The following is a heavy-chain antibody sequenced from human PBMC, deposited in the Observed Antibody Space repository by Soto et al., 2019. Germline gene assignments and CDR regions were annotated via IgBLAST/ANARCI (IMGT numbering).Heavy chain of an antibody. J-gene: IGHJ1*01. D-gene: IGHD2-2*01. V-gene: IGHV3-30-3*01. CDR1: GLSFTTSI. CDR3: AREEESICHAGTFQH. CDR2: ISGDATSK. Sequence: QVQLVESGGDLVQPGRSLRLSCAASGLSFTTSIMHWVRQSPEKGLEWIAVISGDATSKIYTDSLKGRFTISRDNSKNTMYLEMNSLTAEDTAVYYCAREEESICHAGTFQHWGQGTLVTVSA.